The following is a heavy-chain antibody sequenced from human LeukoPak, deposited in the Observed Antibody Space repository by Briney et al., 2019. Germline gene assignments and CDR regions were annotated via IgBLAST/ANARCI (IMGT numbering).Heavy chain of an antibody. V-gene: IGHV3-48*01. CDR3: ARGLLAAKFDLNWFDP. D-gene: IGHD3-9*01. Sequence: GGSLRLSCAAFGFTFSSYSMNWVRQAPGKGLEWVSYISSSSSTIYYADSVKGRFTISRDNAKNSLYLQMNSLRAEDTAVYYCARGLLAAKFDLNWFDPWGQGTLVTVSS. J-gene: IGHJ5*02. CDR2: ISSSSSTI. CDR1: GFTFSSYS.